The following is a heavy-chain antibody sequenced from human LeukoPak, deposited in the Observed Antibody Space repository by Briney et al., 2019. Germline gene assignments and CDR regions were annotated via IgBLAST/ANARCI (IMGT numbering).Heavy chain of an antibody. D-gene: IGHD4-11*01. CDR1: GFTVSSNY. CDR2: IYSGGST. CDR3: ARDVNPEYTSNWERFDY. V-gene: IGHV3-53*01. Sequence: GGSLRLSCAASGFTVSSNYMSWVRQAPGKGLEWVSVIYSGGSTYYADSVKGRFTISRDNSKNTLYLQMNSLRAEDTAVYYCARDVNPEYTSNWERFDYWGQGTLVTVSS. J-gene: IGHJ4*02.